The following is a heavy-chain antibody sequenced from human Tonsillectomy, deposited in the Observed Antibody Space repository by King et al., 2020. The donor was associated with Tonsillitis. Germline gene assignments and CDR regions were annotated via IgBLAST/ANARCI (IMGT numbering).Heavy chain of an antibody. CDR1: GFTFSSYA. J-gene: IGHJ4*02. CDR3: AKRFGANSGAFDY. CDR2: ISNIDDIT. Sequence: VQLVESGGGLVQPGESLRLSCAASGFTFSSYAMSWVRQAPGKGLELVSGISNIDDITYYTDSVKGRFNISREISKNTLYLLMTSLRAEDTAVYYCAKRFGANSGAFDYWGQGTLVSVSS. V-gene: IGHV3-23*04. D-gene: IGHD4/OR15-4a*01.